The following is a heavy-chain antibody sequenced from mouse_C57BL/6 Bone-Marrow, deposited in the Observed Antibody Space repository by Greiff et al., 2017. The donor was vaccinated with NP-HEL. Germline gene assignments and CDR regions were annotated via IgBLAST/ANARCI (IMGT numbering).Heavy chain of an antibody. CDR1: GYAFTNYL. CDR2: INPGSGGT. Sequence: QVQLQQSGAELVRPGTSVKVSCKASGYAFTNYLIEWVKQRPGQGLEWIGVINPGSGGTNYNEKFKGKATLTADKSSSTAYMQLSSLTSEDSAVYFCARKDGSSSYYYAMDYWGQGTSVTVSS. V-gene: IGHV1-54*01. CDR3: ARKDGSSSYYYAMDY. D-gene: IGHD1-1*01. J-gene: IGHJ4*01.